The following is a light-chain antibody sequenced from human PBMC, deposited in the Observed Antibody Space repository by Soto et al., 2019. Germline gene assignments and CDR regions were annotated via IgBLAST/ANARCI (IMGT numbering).Light chain of an antibody. Sequence: DIQMTQSPSSLSASVGDRVTITCRASQGISNYLAWYQQIPGKVPKLLIYAASTLQSGVPSRFSGSGSGTDFTLTISSLQPEDVATYYCPRYNSAPVTFGQGTRLEIK. J-gene: IGKJ5*01. V-gene: IGKV1-27*01. CDR1: QGISNY. CDR3: PRYNSAPVT. CDR2: AAS.